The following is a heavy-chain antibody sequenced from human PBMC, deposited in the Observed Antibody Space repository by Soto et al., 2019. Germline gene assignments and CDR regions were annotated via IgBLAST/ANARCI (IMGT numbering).Heavy chain of an antibody. CDR3: AREGNYYDSSGYYYPDAYFDY. J-gene: IGHJ4*02. D-gene: IGHD3-22*01. CDR1: GFTFSSYW. CDR2: IKQDGSET. V-gene: IGHV3-7*03. Sequence: EVQLVESGGGLVQPGGSLRLSCAASGFTFSSYWMSWVRQAPGKGLEWVANIKQDGSETFYVDSVKGRFTISRDNAENSPYLQMNSLRAEDTAVYYCAREGNYYDSSGYYYPDAYFDYWGQGSLVTVSS.